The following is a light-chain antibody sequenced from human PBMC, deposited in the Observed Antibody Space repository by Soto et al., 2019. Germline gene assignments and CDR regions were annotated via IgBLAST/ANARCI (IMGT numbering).Light chain of an antibody. J-gene: IGKJ1*01. V-gene: IGKV3-20*01. CDR3: KQYSSSRK. Sequence: EIVFTHSPFTLSLSPVERATLPFIASQIVSSSYLAWYQQTPGQAPRLLMYDASSRATGIPDRFSGSGSGKDFTLTISRLEPEDFAVYYCKQYSSSRKFGQGTKVDIK. CDR1: QIVSSSY. CDR2: DAS.